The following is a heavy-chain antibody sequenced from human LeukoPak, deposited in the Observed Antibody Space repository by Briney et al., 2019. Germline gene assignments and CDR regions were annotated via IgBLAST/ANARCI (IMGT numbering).Heavy chain of an antibody. J-gene: IGHJ4*02. CDR3: ARESITGHRDFDY. V-gene: IGHV3-48*01. D-gene: IGHD1-20*01. CDR2: ISSGSRTI. CDR1: GFTFGSYS. Sequence: GGSLRLSCAASGFTFGSYSMDWVRQAPGKGLEWISYISSGSRTIYYADSVEGRFTVSRDNAKNSLYLQMGSLRAEDTAVYYCARESITGHRDFDYWGQGTLVTVSS.